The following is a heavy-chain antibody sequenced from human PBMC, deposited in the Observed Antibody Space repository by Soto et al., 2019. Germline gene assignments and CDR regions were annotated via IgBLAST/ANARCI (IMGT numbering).Heavy chain of an antibody. Sequence: QVQLQQWGAGLLKPSETLSLTCAVYGGSFSGYYWSWIRQPPGKGLEWIGEINHSGSTNYNPSLKSRGTISVDTSKNQFSLKLSSVTAADTAVYYCARTSTVTTGNWFDPWGQGTLVTVSS. CDR3: ARTSTVTTGNWFDP. CDR1: GGSFSGYY. J-gene: IGHJ5*02. D-gene: IGHD4-17*01. V-gene: IGHV4-34*01. CDR2: INHSGST.